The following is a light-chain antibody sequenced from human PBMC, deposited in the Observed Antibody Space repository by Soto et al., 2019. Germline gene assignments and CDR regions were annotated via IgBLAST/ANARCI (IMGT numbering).Light chain of an antibody. CDR1: QTIFYSPNNYNY. CDR3: QQYYSTPIT. V-gene: IGKV4-1*01. Sequence: DIVMTQSPDSLAVSLGERAIINCKSSQTIFYSPNNYNYLAWYQQTPGQPPKLLIYWASTRESGVPDRFRGSGSVTDFTLTIDSLQAEDVAVYYCQQYYSTPITFGQGTRLEIK. J-gene: IGKJ5*01. CDR2: WAS.